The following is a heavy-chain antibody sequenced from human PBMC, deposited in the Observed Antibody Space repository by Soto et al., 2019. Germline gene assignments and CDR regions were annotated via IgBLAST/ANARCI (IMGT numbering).Heavy chain of an antibody. CDR2: FYYSGST. Sequence: SETLSLTCIVSGGSISSSSYYWGWIRQPPGKGLEWIGSFYYSGSTYYSPSLKSRVTISGDTSKNQISLRLSSVTAADTAVYYCARISVASRYMDVWGKGTTVTVSS. J-gene: IGHJ6*03. CDR1: GGSISSSSYY. CDR3: ARISVASRYMDV. V-gene: IGHV4-39*01. D-gene: IGHD5-12*01.